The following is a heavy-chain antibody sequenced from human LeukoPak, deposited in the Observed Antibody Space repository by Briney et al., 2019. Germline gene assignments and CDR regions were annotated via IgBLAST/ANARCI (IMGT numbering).Heavy chain of an antibody. J-gene: IGHJ3*02. V-gene: IGHV4-39*01. CDR3: ARRYSSSGHAFDI. CDR2: IYYSGRT. D-gene: IGHD6-13*01. CDR1: GGSISSNNYY. Sequence: SETLSLTCTVSGGSISSNNYYWGWIRQPPGKGLEWIGSIYYSGRTYYNPSLKSRVTISVDTSKNQFSLTLNSVTAADTAVYYCARRYSSSGHAFDIWGQGTMVTVSS.